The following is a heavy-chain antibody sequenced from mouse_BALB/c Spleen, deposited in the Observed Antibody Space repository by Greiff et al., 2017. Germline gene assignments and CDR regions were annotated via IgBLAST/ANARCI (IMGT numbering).Heavy chain of an antibody. CDR3: ASEDGFDY. V-gene: IGHV5-6*01. CDR1: GFTLSSYG. Sequence: EVQLVESGGDLVKPGGSLKLSCAASGFTLSSYGMSWVRQTPDKRLEWVATISSGGSYTYYPDSVKGRFTISRDNAKNTLYLQMSSLKSEDTAVYYCASEDGFDYWGQGTTLTVSS. D-gene: IGHD2-3*01. J-gene: IGHJ2*01. CDR2: ISSGGSYT.